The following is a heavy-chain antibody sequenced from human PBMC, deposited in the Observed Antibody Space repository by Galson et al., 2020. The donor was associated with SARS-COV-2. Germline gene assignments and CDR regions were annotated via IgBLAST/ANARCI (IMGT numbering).Heavy chain of an antibody. CDR1: GFTFSDYQ. Sequence: GESLKISCAASGFTFSDYQMSWIRQAPGKGLEWVSYISSSGNTINYADSVKGRFTISRDNAKNSLYLQMKSLRVEDTAVYYCARDSEQWLVQGYFQHWGQGTLLTVSS. V-gene: IGHV3-11*01. CDR2: ISSSGNTI. D-gene: IGHD6-19*01. J-gene: IGHJ1*01. CDR3: ARDSEQWLVQGYFQH.